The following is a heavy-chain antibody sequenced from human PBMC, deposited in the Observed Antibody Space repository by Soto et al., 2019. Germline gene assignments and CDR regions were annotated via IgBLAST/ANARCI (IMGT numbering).Heavy chain of an antibody. CDR1: GFTFSSYA. D-gene: IGHD4-17*01. V-gene: IGHV3-23*01. CDR3: AKGWAVTTNFDY. J-gene: IGHJ4*02. CDR2: ISGSGGST. Sequence: EVQLLESGGGLVQPGGSLRLSCAASGFTFSSYAMSWVRQAPGKGLEWVSAISGSGGSTYYADSVKGRFTISRDNSKNTRYLQMNSLRAEDTAVYYCAKGWAVTTNFDYWGQGTLVTVSS.